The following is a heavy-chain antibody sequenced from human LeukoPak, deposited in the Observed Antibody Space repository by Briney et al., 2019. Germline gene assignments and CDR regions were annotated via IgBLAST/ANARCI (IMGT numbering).Heavy chain of an antibody. D-gene: IGHD3-10*01. Sequence: PSETLYLTCTVSGGSISSSSYYWGWIRQPPAKGVEWIGSIYYSGSTYYSPSHKSRLTISLDTSRDQFSLKLSSVTAADTAVYYCARVRGQFLRNFDYWGQGTLVTVSS. CDR2: IYYSGST. CDR3: ARVRGQFLRNFDY. V-gene: IGHV4-39*07. J-gene: IGHJ4*02. CDR1: GGSISSSSYY.